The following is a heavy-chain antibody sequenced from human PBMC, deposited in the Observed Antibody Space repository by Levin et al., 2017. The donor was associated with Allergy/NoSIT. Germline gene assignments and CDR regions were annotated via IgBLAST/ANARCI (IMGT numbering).Heavy chain of an antibody. CDR3: ARDKGRVLRYFDWVADWFDP. CDR1: GGTFSSYA. D-gene: IGHD3-9*01. Sequence: KISCKASGGTFSSYAISWVRQAPGQGLEWMGGIIPIFGTANYAQKFQGRVTITADESTSTAYMELSSLRSEDTAVYYCARDKGRVLRYFDWVADWFDPWGQGTLVTVSS. V-gene: IGHV1-69*01. CDR2: IIPIFGTA. J-gene: IGHJ5*02.